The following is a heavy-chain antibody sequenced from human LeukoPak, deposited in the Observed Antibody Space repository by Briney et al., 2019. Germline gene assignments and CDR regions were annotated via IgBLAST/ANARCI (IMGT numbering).Heavy chain of an antibody. CDR2: INHSGST. Sequence: SETLSLTCAVYGGSFSGYYWSWILQPRGKGLEWIGEINHSGSTNYNPSLKSRVTISVDTSKNQFSLKLSSVTAADTAVYYCAREQDYGDFPHYFDYWGQETLVTVSS. D-gene: IGHD4-17*01. CDR3: AREQDYGDFPHYFDY. J-gene: IGHJ4*02. CDR1: GGSFSGYY. V-gene: IGHV4-34*01.